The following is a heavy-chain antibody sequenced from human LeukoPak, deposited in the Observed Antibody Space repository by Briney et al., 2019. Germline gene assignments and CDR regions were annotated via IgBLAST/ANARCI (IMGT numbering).Heavy chain of an antibody. J-gene: IGHJ4*02. CDR2: IYYSGST. D-gene: IGHD4-23*01. CDR3: TRHPGGNAAHRFDY. Sequence: PSQTLSLTCTVSGGSISSGDYYWSWIRQPPGKGLEWIGYIYYSGSTYYNPSLKSRVTISVDTSKNQFSLNLNSVTDADTAVYYCTRHPGGNAAHRFDYWGQGFLVTVSS. V-gene: IGHV4-30-4*01. CDR1: GGSISSGDYY.